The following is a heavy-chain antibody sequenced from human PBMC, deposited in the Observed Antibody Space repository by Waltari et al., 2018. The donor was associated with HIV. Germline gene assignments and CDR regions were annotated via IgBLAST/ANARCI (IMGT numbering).Heavy chain of an antibody. D-gene: IGHD6-13*01. CDR2: INPNSGGT. CDR3: ARGASAAPWFDP. J-gene: IGHJ5*02. CDR1: GYTFNDYY. V-gene: IGHV1-2*06. Sequence: VQLVQSGAEVKKPGASLKVSCKASGYTFNDYYINWVRPAPGQGLEWMGRINPNSGGTKYAEKFQGRVTMTRDTSISTAYMELSRLRSDDTAVYYCARGASAAPWFDPWGQGTLVTVSP.